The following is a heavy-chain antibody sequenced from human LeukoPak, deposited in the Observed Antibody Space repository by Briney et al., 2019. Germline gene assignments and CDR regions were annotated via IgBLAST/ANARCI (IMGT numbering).Heavy chain of an antibody. CDR1: GYSISSGYY. V-gene: IGHV4-38-2*01. J-gene: IGHJ4*02. CDR2: IYHSGST. Sequence: SETLSLTCAVSGYSISSGYYWGWIRPPPGKGLEWIGSIYHSGSTYYNPSLKSRVTISVDTSKNQFSLKLSSVTAADTAVYYCARQVQDYYDSSGYYFDYWGQGTLVTVSS. D-gene: IGHD3-22*01. CDR3: ARQVQDYYDSSGYYFDY.